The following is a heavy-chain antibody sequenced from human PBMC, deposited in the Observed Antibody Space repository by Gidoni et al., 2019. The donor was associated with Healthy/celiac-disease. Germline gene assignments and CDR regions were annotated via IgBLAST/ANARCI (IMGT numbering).Heavy chain of an antibody. D-gene: IGHD3-10*01. Sequence: QVQLQQWGAGLLKPSETLSLTCAVYGGSFSGYYWSWIRQPPGKGLEWIGEINHSGSTNYNPSLKSRVTISVDTSKNQFSLKLSSVTAADTAVYYCARGSPKWFGELDFDYWGQGTLVTVSS. J-gene: IGHJ4*02. CDR1: GGSFSGYY. CDR3: ARGSPKWFGELDFDY. V-gene: IGHV4-34*01. CDR2: INHSGST.